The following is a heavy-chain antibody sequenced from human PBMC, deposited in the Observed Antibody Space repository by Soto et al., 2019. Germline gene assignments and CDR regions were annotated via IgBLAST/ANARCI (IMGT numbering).Heavy chain of an antibody. J-gene: IGHJ4*02. D-gene: IGHD3-9*01. CDR3: ARQMSNSVTGHYVYYFDF. Sequence: PGESLKISCKGSGYSFAGYWITWVRQRPGKGLEWLGRIDPSDSATNYSPSFRGHVTISGDRSISTVYLQWSSLQASDTAVYYCARQMSNSVTGHYVYYFDFWDQGTLVTVS. CDR2: IDPSDSAT. V-gene: IGHV5-10-1*01. CDR1: GYSFAGYW.